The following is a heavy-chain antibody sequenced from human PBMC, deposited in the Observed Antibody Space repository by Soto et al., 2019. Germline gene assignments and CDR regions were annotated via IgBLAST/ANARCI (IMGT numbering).Heavy chain of an antibody. Sequence: ASVKVSCKASGYTFTSYGISWVRQAPGQGLEWMGWISAYNGNTNYAQKLQGRVTMTTDTSTSTAYMELRSLRSDDTAVYHCARSSFPYSSGWYTTGYWGQGTLVTVSS. CDR2: ISAYNGNT. CDR3: ARSSFPYSSGWYTTGY. V-gene: IGHV1-18*01. J-gene: IGHJ4*02. D-gene: IGHD6-19*01. CDR1: GYTFTSYG.